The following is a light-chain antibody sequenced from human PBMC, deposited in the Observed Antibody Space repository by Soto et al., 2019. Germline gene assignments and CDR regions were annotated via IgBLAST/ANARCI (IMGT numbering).Light chain of an antibody. CDR3: QQTSSAPFT. V-gene: IGKV1-39*01. J-gene: IGKJ3*01. CDR2: DAA. Sequence: DIQMTQSPYSLSAAVGDRVTIACRASQNINTSLNWYQQKPGKAPKLLIFDAASLQSGVPSRFSGVGSRTDFTLTITSLQPEDFATYYCQQTSSAPFTFGPGTKVDIK. CDR1: QNINTS.